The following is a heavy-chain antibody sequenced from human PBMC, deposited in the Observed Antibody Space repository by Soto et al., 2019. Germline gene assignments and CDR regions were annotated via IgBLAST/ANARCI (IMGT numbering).Heavy chain of an antibody. CDR2: ISAYNGNT. CDR1: GYTFTSYG. D-gene: IGHD6-6*01. CDR3: ARDRPYSSSSADAFDI. J-gene: IGHJ3*02. Sequence: ASVKVSCKASGYTFTSYGISWVRQAPGQGLEWMGWISAYNGNTNYAQKLQGRVTMTTDTSTSTAYMELRSLRFDDTAVYYCARDRPYSSSSADAFDIWGQGTMVTVSS. V-gene: IGHV1-18*01.